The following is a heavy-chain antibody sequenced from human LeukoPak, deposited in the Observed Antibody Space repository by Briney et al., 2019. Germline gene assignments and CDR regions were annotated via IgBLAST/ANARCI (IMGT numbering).Heavy chain of an antibody. CDR2: ISGSGGST. CDR1: GFTFSSYA. Sequence: QPGGSLRLSCAASGFTFSSYAMSWVRQAPGKGLEWVSAISGSGGSTYYADSVKGRFTISRDNSKNTLYLQMNSLRAEDTAVYYCASPPSIAVAGTPNYWGQGTLVTVSS. D-gene: IGHD6-19*01. CDR3: ASPPSIAVAGTPNY. J-gene: IGHJ4*02. V-gene: IGHV3-23*01.